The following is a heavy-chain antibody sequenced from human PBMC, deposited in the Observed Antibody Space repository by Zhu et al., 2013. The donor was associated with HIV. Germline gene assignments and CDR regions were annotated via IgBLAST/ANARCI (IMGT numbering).Heavy chain of an antibody. J-gene: IGHJ3*02. V-gene: IGHV1-2*02. CDR3: AREGGGYRSGWYGFDI. Sequence: QVQLVQSGAEVKKPGSSVKVSCKAAGYTFTDYYIHWVRQAPGQGLEYMGWINCNDGSTKYAQKFQGRVTMTSDTSISTAYMDLNSLTSDDTAVYFCAREGGGYRSGWYGFDIYGQGTMVTVSS. D-gene: IGHD6-19*01. CDR2: INCNDGST. CDR1: GYTFTDYY.